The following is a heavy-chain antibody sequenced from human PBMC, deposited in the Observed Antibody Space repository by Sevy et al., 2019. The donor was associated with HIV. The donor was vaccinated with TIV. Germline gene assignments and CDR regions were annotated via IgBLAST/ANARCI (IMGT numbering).Heavy chain of an antibody. V-gene: IGHV3-23*01. CDR3: AKEGQGEYYDSSGSFDY. CDR2: ISGSGSFT. Sequence: GGSLRLSCAASGFTFNTHAMSWVRQAPGKGLEWVSSISGSGSFTYYADSVKGHFTISRDNSKNTLYLQMTSLRAEDTAVYYCAKEGQGEYYDSSGSFDYWGQGTLVTVSS. CDR1: GFTFNTHA. D-gene: IGHD3-22*01. J-gene: IGHJ4*02.